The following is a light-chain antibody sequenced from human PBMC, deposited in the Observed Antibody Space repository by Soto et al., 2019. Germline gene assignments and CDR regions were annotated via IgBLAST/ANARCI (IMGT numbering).Light chain of an antibody. CDR1: QSVTNSF. J-gene: IGKJ4*01. V-gene: IGKV3-20*01. CDR2: GAS. CDR3: QQYDDWLRLT. Sequence: EIVLAQSPGTLSLSPGERATLSCRASQSVTNSFLAWYQQKPGQAPRLLIYGASRRATGIPDRFTGSGSGTDFTLTISRLEPEDFAVYYCQQYDDWLRLTFGGGTKVEIK.